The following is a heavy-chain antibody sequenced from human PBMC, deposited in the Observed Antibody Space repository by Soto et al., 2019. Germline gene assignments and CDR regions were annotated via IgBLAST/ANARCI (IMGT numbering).Heavy chain of an antibody. V-gene: IGHV3-21*05. Sequence: GGSPRLSCAASGLTFSSYSMNWVRQAPGKGLEWVSYISSSSSYIYYADSVKGRFTISRDNAKNSLYLQMNSLRAEDTAVYYCAREGHYDFWSGYYTGPNYYYYGMDVWGQGTTVTVSS. CDR3: AREGHYDFWSGYYTGPNYYYYGMDV. CDR1: GLTFSSYS. D-gene: IGHD3-3*01. CDR2: ISSSSSYI. J-gene: IGHJ6*02.